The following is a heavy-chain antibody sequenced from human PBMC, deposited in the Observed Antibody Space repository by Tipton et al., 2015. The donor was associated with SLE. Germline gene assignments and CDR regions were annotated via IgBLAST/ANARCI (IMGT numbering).Heavy chain of an antibody. J-gene: IGHJ4*01. Sequence: QVQLVQSGAEVKKPGASVKVSCKASAYTFTGCYFHWVRQAPGQGLEWMGWINPNNGDTKYAQKFQGRVTMTGDTSISTAYMELRRLKSDDTAVYFCARDYYDPSESTVEDNWGQGTLVTVSS. V-gene: IGHV1-2*02. CDR2: INPNNGDT. D-gene: IGHD3-22*01. CDR3: ARDYYDPSESTVEDN. CDR1: AYTFTGCY.